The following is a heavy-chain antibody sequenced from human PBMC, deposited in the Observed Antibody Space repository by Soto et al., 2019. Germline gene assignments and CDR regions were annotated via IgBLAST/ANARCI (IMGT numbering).Heavy chain of an antibody. CDR2: ISSSSSYI. CDR1: GFTFSSYS. J-gene: IGHJ4*02. Sequence: EVQLVESGGGLVKPGGSLRLSCAASGFTFSSYSMNWVRQAPWKGLEWVSSISSSSSYIYYADSVKGRFTISRDNAKNSLYLQMNSLRAEDTAVYYCAILIAVAGTFDYWGQGTLVTVSS. V-gene: IGHV3-21*01. D-gene: IGHD6-19*01. CDR3: AILIAVAGTFDY.